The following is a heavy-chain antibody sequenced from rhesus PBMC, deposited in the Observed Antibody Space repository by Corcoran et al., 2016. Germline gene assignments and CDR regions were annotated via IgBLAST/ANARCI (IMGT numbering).Heavy chain of an antibody. CDR2: IDPSDSDT. CDR3: AKGYSVDY. D-gene: IGHD6-25*01. V-gene: IGHV5-2*01. J-gene: IGHJ4*01. Sequence: EVQLVQSGAEVKMPGESLKISCKTSGYSFTSYWLSWARQMPGKGLEWMGAIDPSDSDTRYSPSFQGQVTISADKSISTAYLQWSSLKASDSATYYCAKGYSVDYWGQGVLVTVSS. CDR1: GYSFTSYW.